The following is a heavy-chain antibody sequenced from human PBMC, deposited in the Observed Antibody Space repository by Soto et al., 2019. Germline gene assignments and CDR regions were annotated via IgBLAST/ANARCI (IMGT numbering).Heavy chain of an antibody. J-gene: IGHJ3*01. D-gene: IGHD3-16*01. CDR2: MSHSGGT. CDR3: ARVERGTVATVVDAFDV. V-gene: IGHV4-61*01. CDR1: GGFVSSGSYY. Sequence: SETLSLTCAVYGGFVSSGSYYWSWIRQPPGKGLEWIGEMSHSGGTHFNPSLKSRVTISVDTSKNQFSLNIYSVTAADTALYYCARVERGTVATVVDAFDVWGPGTMVTVSS.